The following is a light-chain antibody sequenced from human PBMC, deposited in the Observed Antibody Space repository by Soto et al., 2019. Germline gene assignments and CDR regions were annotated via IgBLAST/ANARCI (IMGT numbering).Light chain of an antibody. CDR2: GAS. CDR1: QSVSSNY. Sequence: EIVLTQSPGTLSLFPGERATLSCRASQSVSSNYLAWYQQKPGQAPRLLIYGASSRATGIPDRLSGSGSGTNFTLTISRLEPEDFAVYYCQQYGTSPPWTFGQGTKVDIK. V-gene: IGKV3-20*01. J-gene: IGKJ1*01. CDR3: QQYGTSPPWT.